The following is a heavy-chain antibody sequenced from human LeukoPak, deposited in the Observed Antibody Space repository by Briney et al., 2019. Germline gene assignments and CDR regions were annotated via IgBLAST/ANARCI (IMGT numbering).Heavy chain of an antibody. CDR3: ARANSGWSYPYFDY. CDR2: IYHSGST. V-gene: IGHV4-39*07. Sequence: SETLSLTCTVSGGSISSSSYYWGWIRQPPGKGLEWIGSIYHSGSTNYNPSLKSRVTISVDKSKNQFSLKLSSVTAADTAVYYCARANSGWSYPYFDYWGQGTLVTVSS. J-gene: IGHJ4*02. D-gene: IGHD6-19*01. CDR1: GGSISSSSYY.